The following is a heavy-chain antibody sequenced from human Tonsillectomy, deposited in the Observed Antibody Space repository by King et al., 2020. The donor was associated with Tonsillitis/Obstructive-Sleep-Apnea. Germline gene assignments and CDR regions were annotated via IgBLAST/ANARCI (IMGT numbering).Heavy chain of an antibody. CDR2: ISYSGST. CDR1: GGSISSSY. Sequence: HVQLQESGPGLVKPSETLSLTCTVSGGSISSSYWSWIRQPPGKGLEWIGYISYSGSTNYNPSIKSRVTISADTSKNQFSLKLSSVSAADTAVYFCARSRIIMLRGEPGGYYMDVWGKGTTVTVSS. V-gene: IGHV4-59*01. J-gene: IGHJ6*03. D-gene: IGHD3-10*01. CDR3: ARSRIIMLRGEPGGYYMDV.